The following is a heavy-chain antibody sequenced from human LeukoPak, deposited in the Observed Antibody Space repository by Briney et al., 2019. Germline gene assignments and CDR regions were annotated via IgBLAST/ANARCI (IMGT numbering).Heavy chain of an antibody. D-gene: IGHD1-26*01. CDR1: GGTFSSYA. J-gene: IGHJ5*02. Sequence: GSSVKVSCKASGGTFSSYAISWVRQAPGQGLEWMGGIIPIFGTANYAQKFQGRVTITADESTSTAYMELSSLRSEDTAVYYCARDQRGIVGATTVSGWFDPWGQGTLVTVSS. V-gene: IGHV1-69*01. CDR3: ARDQRGIVGATTVSGWFDP. CDR2: IIPIFGTA.